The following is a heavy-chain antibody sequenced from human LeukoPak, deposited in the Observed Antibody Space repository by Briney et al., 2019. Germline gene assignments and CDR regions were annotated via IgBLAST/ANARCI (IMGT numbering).Heavy chain of an antibody. J-gene: IGHJ4*02. CDR1: GFTFSCYA. CDR2: ISGSGGST. D-gene: IGHD6-13*01. V-gene: IGHV3-23*01. CDR3: ATAQGAAARLYYFDY. Sequence: PGGSLRLSCAASGFTFSCYAMSWVRQAPGKGLEWVSAISGSGGSTYYADSVKGRFTISRDNSKNTLYLQMNSLRAEDTAVYYCATAQGAAARLYYFDYWGQGTLVTVSS.